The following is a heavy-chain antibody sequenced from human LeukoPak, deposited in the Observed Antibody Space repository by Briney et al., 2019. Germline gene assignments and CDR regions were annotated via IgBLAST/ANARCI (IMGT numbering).Heavy chain of an antibody. CDR2: ISSSSSYI. CDR1: GFTFSDYY. V-gene: IGHV3-11*06. CDR3: ARDPRSIAALARGDY. Sequence: PGGSLRLSCAASGFTFSDYYMSWIRQAPGKGLEWVSSISSSSSYIYYADSVKGRFTISRDNAKNSLYLQMNSLRAEDTAVYYCARDPRSIAALARGDYWGQGTLVTVSS. D-gene: IGHD6-13*01. J-gene: IGHJ4*02.